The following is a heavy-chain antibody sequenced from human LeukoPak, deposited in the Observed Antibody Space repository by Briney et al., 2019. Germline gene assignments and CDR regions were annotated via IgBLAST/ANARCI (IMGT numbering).Heavy chain of an antibody. Sequence: GGSLRLSCVASGFTFSSYGMTWVRQAPGKGLEWVSGISGSGGSTYYADPVKGRFTISRDNSKNTLYLQMNSLRAEDTAVYYCAKAYCTSSSCSLDYCGLDVWGQGTTVTVSS. D-gene: IGHD2-2*01. V-gene: IGHV3-23*01. J-gene: IGHJ6*02. CDR2: ISGSGGST. CDR3: AKAYCTSSSCSLDYCGLDV. CDR1: GFTFSSYG.